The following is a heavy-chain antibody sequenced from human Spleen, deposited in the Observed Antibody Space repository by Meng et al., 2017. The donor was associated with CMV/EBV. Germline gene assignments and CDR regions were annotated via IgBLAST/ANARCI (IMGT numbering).Heavy chain of an antibody. J-gene: IGHJ6*02. CDR2: INHSGSS. Sequence: SETLSLTCAVYGGSFSSYHWNWIRQPPGKGLEWIGEINHSGSSNYNPSLKSRVTISVDTSKNQFSLKLSSVTAADTAVYYCARGHYDSSGYYPYYYYYYGMDVWGQGTTVTVSS. CDR1: GGSFSSYH. CDR3: ARGHYDSSGYYPYYYYYYGMDV. D-gene: IGHD3-22*01. V-gene: IGHV4-34*01.